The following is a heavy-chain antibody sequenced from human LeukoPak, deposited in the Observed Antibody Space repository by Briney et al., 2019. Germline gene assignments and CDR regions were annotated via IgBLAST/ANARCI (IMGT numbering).Heavy chain of an antibody. J-gene: IGHJ6*04. D-gene: IGHD3-10*02. CDR3: AELGITMIGGV. CDR2: IYSGGNT. V-gene: IGHV3-53*05. Sequence: GGSLRLSCTASGLTVSSNCMSWVRQAPGKGLEWVSFIYSGGNTYYADSVKGRFTISRDNSKNTLYLQMNSLRAEDTAVYYCAELGITMIGGVWGKGTTVTISS. CDR1: GLTVSSNC.